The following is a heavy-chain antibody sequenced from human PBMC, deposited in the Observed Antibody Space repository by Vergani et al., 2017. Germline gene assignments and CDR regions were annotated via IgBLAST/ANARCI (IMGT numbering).Heavy chain of an antibody. CDR3: AREGISLYDY. CDR2: IYTSGST. D-gene: IGHD3-10*01. Sequence: QLQLQESGPGLVKPSETLSLTCTVSGGSISSSSYYWGWIRQPPGKGLEWIGSIYTSGSTNYNPSLKSRVTMSVDTSKNQFSLKLSSVTAADTAVYYCAREGISLYDYWGQGTLVTVSS. CDR1: GGSISSSSYY. J-gene: IGHJ4*02. V-gene: IGHV4-39*07.